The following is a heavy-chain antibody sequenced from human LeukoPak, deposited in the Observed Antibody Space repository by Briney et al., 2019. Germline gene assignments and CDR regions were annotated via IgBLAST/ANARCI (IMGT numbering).Heavy chain of an antibody. CDR2: VTSSSSYV. V-gene: IGHV3-21*06. Sequence: GGSLRLSCVASGFSFSTYGMSWVRQAPGKRLEWVSSVTSSSSYVFYADSVKGRFTISRDNAKNSLYLQMNSLTAEDTAVYYCARDPYSGNYGNTYYYYMDVWGKGTTVTISS. CDR3: ARDPYSGNYGNTYYYYMDV. D-gene: IGHD1-26*01. CDR1: GFSFSTYG. J-gene: IGHJ6*03.